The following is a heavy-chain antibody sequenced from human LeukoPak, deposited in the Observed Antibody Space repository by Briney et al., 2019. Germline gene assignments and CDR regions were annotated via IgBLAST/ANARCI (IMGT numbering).Heavy chain of an antibody. CDR3: ARADYYDSSGYQGADYWYFEL. V-gene: IGHV1-69*04. D-gene: IGHD3-22*01. J-gene: IGHJ2*01. Sequence: ASVKVSCKASGGTFSSYAISWVRQAPGQGLEWMGRIIPILGIANYAQKFQGRVTITADKSTSTAYMELSSLRSEDTAVYYCARADYYDSSGYQGADYWYFELWGRGTLVTVSS. CDR2: IIPILGIA. CDR1: GGTFSSYA.